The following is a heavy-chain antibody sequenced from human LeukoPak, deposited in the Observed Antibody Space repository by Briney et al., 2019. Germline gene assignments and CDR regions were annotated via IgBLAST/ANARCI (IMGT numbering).Heavy chain of an antibody. Sequence: GRSLRLSCAASGFTFDDYAMHWVRQAPGKGLEWDSGISWNSGTIGYADSVKGRFTISRDNAKNSLYLQMNSLRDDDMALYYCARGNSGSYSQDWFDPWGRGTLVTVSS. V-gene: IGHV3-9*03. CDR2: ISWNSGTI. CDR3: ARGNSGSYSQDWFDP. J-gene: IGHJ5*02. CDR1: GFTFDDYA. D-gene: IGHD1-26*01.